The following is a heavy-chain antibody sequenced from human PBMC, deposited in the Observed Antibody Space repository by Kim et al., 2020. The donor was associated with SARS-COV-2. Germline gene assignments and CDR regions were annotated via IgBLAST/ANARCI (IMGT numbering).Heavy chain of an antibody. J-gene: IGHJ3*02. CDR2: IYPGDSDT. D-gene: IGHD6-19*01. Sequence: GESLKISCKGSGYSFTSYWIGWVRQMPGKGLEWIGIIYPGDSDTRHSPSFQGQVTISADKSISTAYLQWSSLKASDTAMYYCAREQWLYAFDIWGQGKMVTVSS. CDR3: AREQWLYAFDI. V-gene: IGHV5-51*01. CDR1: GYSFTSYW.